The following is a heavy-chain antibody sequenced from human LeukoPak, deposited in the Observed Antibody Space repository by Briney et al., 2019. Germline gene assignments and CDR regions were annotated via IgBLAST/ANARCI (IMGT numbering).Heavy chain of an antibody. D-gene: IGHD4-23*01. CDR2: IYYSGST. Sequence: SETLSLTCTVSGGSISSGGYSWSWIRQRPVKGLEWIGYIYYSGSTYYNPSLKSRVTISVDTSKNQFSLKLSSVTAADTAVYYCAREVVTYYFDYWGQGTLVTVSS. V-gene: IGHV4-31*03. CDR3: AREVVTYYFDY. CDR1: GGSISSGGYS. J-gene: IGHJ4*02.